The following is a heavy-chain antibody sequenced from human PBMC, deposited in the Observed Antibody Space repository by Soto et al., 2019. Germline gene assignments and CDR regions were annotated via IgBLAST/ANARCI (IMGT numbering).Heavy chain of an antibody. CDR2: ISAYNCNT. CDR1: GYTFTSYG. CDR3: ARDRYYDFWSGYYSGAFDI. J-gene: IGHJ3*02. V-gene: IGHV1-18*01. Sequence: ASVKVSCKASGYTFTSYGISWVRQAPGQGLDLMGWISAYNCNTNYAQKLQGRVTMTTDTSTSTAYMELRSLRSDDTAVYYCARDRYYDFWSGYYSGAFDIWGQGTMVTVSS. D-gene: IGHD3-3*01.